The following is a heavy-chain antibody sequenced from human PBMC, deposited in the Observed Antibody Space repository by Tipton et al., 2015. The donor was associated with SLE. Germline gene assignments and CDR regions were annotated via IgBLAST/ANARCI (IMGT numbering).Heavy chain of an antibody. J-gene: IGHJ4*02. CDR3: AKDSRDSSSGFDY. CDR2: IHSGGSGT. D-gene: IGHD6-6*01. CDR1: GFTFSSYA. V-gene: IGHV3-23*03. Sequence: SLRLSCAASGFTFSSYAMSWVRQAPGKGLEWVSVIHSGGSGTYYADSVKGRFTISRDDSKNTLYLQMNSLRAEDMALYYCAKDSRDSSSGFDYWDQGTLVTVSS.